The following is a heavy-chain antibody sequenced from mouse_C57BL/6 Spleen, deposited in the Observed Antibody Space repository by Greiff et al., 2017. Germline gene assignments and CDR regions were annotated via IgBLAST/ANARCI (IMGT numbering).Heavy chain of an antibody. J-gene: IGHJ1*03. CDR3: ARNYGSSYWYFDV. Sequence: VQLKESGSELRSPGSSVKLSCKDFDSEVFPIAYMSWVRQKPGHGFEWIGGILPSIGRTIYGEKFEDKATLDADTLSNTAYLELNSLTSEDSAIYYCARNYGSSYWYFDVWGTGTTVTVSS. CDR1: DSEVFPIAY. V-gene: IGHV15-2*01. CDR2: ILPSIGRT. D-gene: IGHD1-1*01.